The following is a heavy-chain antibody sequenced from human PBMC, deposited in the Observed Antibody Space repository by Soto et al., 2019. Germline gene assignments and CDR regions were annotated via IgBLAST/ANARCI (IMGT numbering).Heavy chain of an antibody. CDR1: GFTFSSYA. CDR2: ISYDGSNK. V-gene: IGHV3-30-3*01. J-gene: IGHJ6*02. D-gene: IGHD3-22*01. CDR3: AGNRRDYYYDSSGYQGKYYHYGMDV. Sequence: GGSLRLSCAASGFTFSSYAMHWVRQAPGKGLEWVAVISYDGSNKYYADSVKGRFTISRDNSKNTLYLQMNSLRAEDTAVYYCAGNRRDYYYDSSGYQGKYYHYGMDVWGQGTTVTVSS.